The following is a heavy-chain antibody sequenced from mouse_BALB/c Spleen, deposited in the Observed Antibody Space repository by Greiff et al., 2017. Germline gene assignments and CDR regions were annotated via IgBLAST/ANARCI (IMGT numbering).Heavy chain of an antibody. CDR1: GFTFSSYA. V-gene: IGHV5-6-5*01. J-gene: IGHJ4*01. CDR3: GRGRGVGYAMDY. CDR2: ISSGGST. Sequence: EVKLVESGGGLVKPGGSLKLSCAASGFTFSSYAMSWVRQTPEKRLEWVASISSGGSTYYPDSVKGRFTISRDNARNILYLQMSSRRSEDAAVYYCGRGRGVGYAMDYWGQGTAVTVSS. D-gene: IGHD1-1*01.